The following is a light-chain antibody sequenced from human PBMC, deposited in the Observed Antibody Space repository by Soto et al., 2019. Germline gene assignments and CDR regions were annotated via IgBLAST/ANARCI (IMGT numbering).Light chain of an antibody. CDR3: MQALQTPT. V-gene: IGKV2-28*01. CDR2: LGS. J-gene: IGKJ1*01. Sequence: DIVMTQSPLSLPVTPGEPASISCRSSQSLLHSNGYNYLDWYLQKPGQSPQLLIYLGSNRASWVPDRFSGSGSGTDFTLKISSVEAEDVGVYYCMQALQTPTFGQGTKV. CDR1: QSLLHSNGYNY.